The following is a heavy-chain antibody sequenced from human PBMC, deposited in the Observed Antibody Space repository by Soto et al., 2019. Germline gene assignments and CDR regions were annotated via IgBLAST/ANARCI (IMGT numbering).Heavy chain of an antibody. CDR2: INAGNGNT. CDR3: ARFRLIRGRYDAFDI. CDR1: GYTFTSDA. J-gene: IGHJ3*02. V-gene: IGHV1-3*01. Sequence: QVQLVQSGAEVKKPGASVKVSCKASGYTFTSDAMHWVRQAPGQRLEWMGWINAGNGNTKYSQKFQGRVTITRDTSXXTAYMELSSLRSEDTAVYYGARFRLIRGRYDAFDIWGQGTMVTVSS. D-gene: IGHD3-16*01.